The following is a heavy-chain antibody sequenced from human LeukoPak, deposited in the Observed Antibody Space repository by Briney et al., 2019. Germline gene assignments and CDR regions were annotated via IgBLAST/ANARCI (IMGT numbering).Heavy chain of an antibody. CDR1: GFTFSSYA. D-gene: IGHD3-10*01. CDR2: ISGSGDKT. Sequence: GGSLRLSCAASGFTFSSYAMSWVRQAPGKGLEWVSGISGSGDKTYYADSVKGRFTISRDNSKNTMYLQMNSLRAEDTAIYYCAKDSGRVIVRGDCWFDPWGQGTLVTVSS. J-gene: IGHJ5*02. V-gene: IGHV3-23*01. CDR3: AKDSGRVIVRGDCWFDP.